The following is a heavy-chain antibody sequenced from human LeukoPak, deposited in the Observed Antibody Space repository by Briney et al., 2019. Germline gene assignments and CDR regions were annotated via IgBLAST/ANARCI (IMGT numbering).Heavy chain of an antibody. CDR1: GFTFSSYS. CDR3: AKGDQYYYGSGSYYIDY. CDR2: ISSSSYI. Sequence: GGSLRLSCAASGFTFSSYSMNWVRQAPGKGLEWVSSISSSSYIYYADSVKGRFTISRDSSKNTLYLQMNSLRAEDTAVYYCAKGDQYYYGSGSYYIDYWGQGTLVTVSS. V-gene: IGHV3-21*04. D-gene: IGHD3-10*01. J-gene: IGHJ4*02.